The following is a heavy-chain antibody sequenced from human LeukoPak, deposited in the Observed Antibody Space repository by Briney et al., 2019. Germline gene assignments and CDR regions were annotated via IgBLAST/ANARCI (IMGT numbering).Heavy chain of an antibody. Sequence: PSETLSLTCTVSGGSISSGGYYWSWIRQHPGKGLEWIGYISYSGSTYYIPSLRSRVTISVDTSKNQFSLKLSSVTAADTAVYYCARVINTFLHFDFWGQGTLVTVSS. CDR1: GGSISSGGYY. J-gene: IGHJ4*02. CDR3: ARVINTFLHFDF. CDR2: ISYSGST. V-gene: IGHV4-31*03. D-gene: IGHD3-16*01.